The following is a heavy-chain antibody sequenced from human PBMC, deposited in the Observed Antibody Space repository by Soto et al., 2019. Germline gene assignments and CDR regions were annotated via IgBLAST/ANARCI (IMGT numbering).Heavy chain of an antibody. V-gene: IGHV4-30-4*01. J-gene: IGHJ4*02. D-gene: IGHD5-12*01. CDR3: ATQVTIRDGYHFTYGY. Sequence: SETLSLTCTVSGGSISSGDYYWSWIRQPPGKGLEWIGYIYYSGSTYYNPSLKSRVTISVDTSKNQFSLKLSSVTAADTAVYYCATQVTIRDGYHFTYGYWGQGTLVTVSS. CDR2: IYYSGST. CDR1: GGSISSGDYY.